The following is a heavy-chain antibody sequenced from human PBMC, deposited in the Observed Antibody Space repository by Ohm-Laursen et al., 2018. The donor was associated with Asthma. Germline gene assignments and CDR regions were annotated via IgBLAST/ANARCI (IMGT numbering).Heavy chain of an antibody. CDR3: ARSRDSGSSNWFDP. CDR1: GGSISSGDYY. V-gene: IGHV4-30-4*01. CDR2: IYYSGST. Sequence: TLSLTCTVSGGSISSGDYYWSWIRQPPGKGLEWIGYIYYSGSTYYSPSLKSRVTISVDTSKNQFSLKLSSVTAADTAVYYCARSRDSGSSNWFDPWGQGTLVTVSS. J-gene: IGHJ5*02. D-gene: IGHD1-26*01.